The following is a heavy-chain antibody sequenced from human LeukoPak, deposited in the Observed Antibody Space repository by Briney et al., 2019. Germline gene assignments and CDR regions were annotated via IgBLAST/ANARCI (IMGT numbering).Heavy chain of an antibody. CDR1: GFTFSSYG. J-gene: IGHJ6*02. Sequence: PGRSLRLSCAASGFTFSSYGMHWVRQAPGKGLEWVALIWYDGSKKFYTDSVKGRFTISRDNSKNTLYLQMNSLRAEDTAVYYCARERVTGTSYYYYYGMDVWGQGTTVTVSS. CDR2: IWYDGSKK. D-gene: IGHD6-19*01. V-gene: IGHV3-33*01. CDR3: ARERVTGTSYYYYYGMDV.